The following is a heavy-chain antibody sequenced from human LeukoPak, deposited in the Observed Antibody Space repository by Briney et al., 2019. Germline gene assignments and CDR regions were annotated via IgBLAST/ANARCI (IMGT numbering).Heavy chain of an antibody. Sequence: SETLSLTCTVSGGSISSYYWSWLRQPAGKGLEWIGRIYTSGSTNYNPSLKSRVTMSVDTSKNQFSLKLSSVTAADTAVYYCARDYCSGGSCQNPYDAFDIWGQGTMVTVSS. V-gene: IGHV4-4*07. CDR1: GGSISSYY. D-gene: IGHD2-15*01. J-gene: IGHJ3*02. CDR2: IYTSGST. CDR3: ARDYCSGGSCQNPYDAFDI.